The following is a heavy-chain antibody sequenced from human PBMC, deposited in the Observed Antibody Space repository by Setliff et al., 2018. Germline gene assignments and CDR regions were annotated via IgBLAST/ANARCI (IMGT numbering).Heavy chain of an antibody. D-gene: IGHD3-10*01. CDR3: ARDGVFYAMDV. V-gene: IGHV3-11*04. Sequence: PGGSLRLSCAASGFSFSDYYMSWVRQAPGKGLEWISKISGNGITIYYADSVRRRFTISRDNAKNSLYLQMNSLRAEDTALYYCARDGVFYAMDVWGHGTTVTVSS. CDR2: ISGNGITI. J-gene: IGHJ6*02. CDR1: GFSFSDYY.